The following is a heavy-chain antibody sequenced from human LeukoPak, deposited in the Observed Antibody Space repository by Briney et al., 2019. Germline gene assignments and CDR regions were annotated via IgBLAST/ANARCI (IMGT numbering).Heavy chain of an antibody. CDR3: ASAGGGLFAFDI. V-gene: IGHV3-48*03. CDR2: ISSSGSTI. Sequence: PGGSLRLSCAASGFTFSSYEMNWVRQAPGKGLEWVSYISSSGSTIYYADSVKGRFTISRDNAKNSLYLQMNSLRAEDTAVYYCASAGGGLFAFDIWGQGTMDTVSS. J-gene: IGHJ3*02. D-gene: IGHD3-10*01. CDR1: GFTFSSYE.